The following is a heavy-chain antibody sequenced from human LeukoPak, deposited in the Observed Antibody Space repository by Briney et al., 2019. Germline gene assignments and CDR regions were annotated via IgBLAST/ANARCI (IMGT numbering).Heavy chain of an antibody. V-gene: IGHV1-24*01. CDR2: FDPEDGET. J-gene: IGHJ4*02. CDR1: GYTLTELS. CDR3: ATLYGSGSYFLN. Sequence: ASVKVSCKVSGYTLTELSMHWVRQAPGKGLEWMGGFDPEDGETIYAQKFQGRVTMTEDTSTDTAYMGLSSLRSEDTAVYYCATLYGSGSYFLNWGQGTLVTVSS. D-gene: IGHD3-10*01.